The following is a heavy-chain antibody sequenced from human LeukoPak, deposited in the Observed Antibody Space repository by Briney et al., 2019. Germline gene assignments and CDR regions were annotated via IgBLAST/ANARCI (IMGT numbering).Heavy chain of an antibody. CDR1: GFTFSSYW. CDR3: ARDPDSSLEYYYYGMDV. D-gene: IGHD3-22*01. V-gene: IGHV3-74*01. J-gene: IGHJ6*02. CDR2: INTDGSST. Sequence: GGSLRLSCAASGFTFSSYWMHWVRQAPGKGLVWVSRINTDGSSTSYADSVKGRFTISRDNSKNTLYLQMNSLRAEDTAVYYCARDPDSSLEYYYYGMDVWGQGTTVTVSS.